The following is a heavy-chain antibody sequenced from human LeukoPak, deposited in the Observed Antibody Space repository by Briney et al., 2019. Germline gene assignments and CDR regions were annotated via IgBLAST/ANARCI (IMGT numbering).Heavy chain of an antibody. CDR2: SSSIFGTA. D-gene: IGHD5-18*01. CDR3: ARDGWSDTAMATGSFYLDH. V-gene: IGHV1-69*05. Sequence: SVKVSCKASGGTFSSYAIRCARQAPGQGLEWMGRSSSIFGTANYAEKIHGRVTLTTDDSTSTAYMELRSLRSEDTAVYYCARDGWSDTAMATGSFYLDHWGQGTLVIVSS. CDR1: GGTFSSYA. J-gene: IGHJ4*02.